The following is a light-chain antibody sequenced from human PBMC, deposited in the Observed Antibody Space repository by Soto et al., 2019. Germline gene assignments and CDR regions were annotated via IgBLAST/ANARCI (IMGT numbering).Light chain of an antibody. Sequence: QSALTQPASVSGSPGLSITISCTGTSSDVGAYNSVSWYQQHPDKAPKLMIFDVSNRPSGVSNRFSGSKSGNTASLTISGLQSEDEAEYYCGSYTTSSNYVFGTGTKVTVL. J-gene: IGLJ1*01. V-gene: IGLV2-14*03. CDR1: SSDVGAYNS. CDR2: DVS. CDR3: GSYTTSSNYV.